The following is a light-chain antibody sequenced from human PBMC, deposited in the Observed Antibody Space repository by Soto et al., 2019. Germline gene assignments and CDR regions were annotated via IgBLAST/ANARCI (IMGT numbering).Light chain of an antibody. CDR3: MHASHWPYT. J-gene: IGKJ2*01. Sequence: DVVMTQSPLSLPVTLGQPASISCRSSQSLVYSAGNIYLNWFHQRPGQSPRRLIYKVSDRDSGVPDRFSGSGSGTDFTMKISRVEAEDVGVYYCMHASHWPYTLGQGTKLEIK. V-gene: IGKV2-30*01. CDR2: KVS. CDR1: QSLVYSAGNIY.